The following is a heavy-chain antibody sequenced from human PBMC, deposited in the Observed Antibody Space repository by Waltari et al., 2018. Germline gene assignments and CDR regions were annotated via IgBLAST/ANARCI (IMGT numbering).Heavy chain of an antibody. CDR3: AKDLGSGSFGYYFYMDV. V-gene: IGHV3-23*04. CDR2: ISGSGGST. CDR1: GFPFSTYA. D-gene: IGHD3-10*01. J-gene: IGHJ6*03. Sequence: EVQLVESGGGLVQPGGSLRLSCAASGFPFSTYAMSWVRQAPGKGLEWVSAISGSGGSTSYADSVKGRFTISRDNSKNTLYLQMNSLRAEDTAVHYCAKDLGSGSFGYYFYMDVWGKGTTVTVSS.